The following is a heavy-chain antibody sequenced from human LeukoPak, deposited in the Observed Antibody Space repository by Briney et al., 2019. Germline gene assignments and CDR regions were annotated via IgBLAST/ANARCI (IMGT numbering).Heavy chain of an antibody. D-gene: IGHD4-23*01. CDR2: IYYSGST. Sequence: SQTLSLTCTVSGGSISGGGYYWSWIRQHPGKGLEWIGYIYYSGSTYYNPSLKSRVTISVDTSKNQFSLKLSSVTAADTAVYFCARGDDYGGRFDNWGQGTLVTVSS. J-gene: IGHJ4*02. CDR3: ARGDDYGGRFDN. V-gene: IGHV4-31*03. CDR1: GGSISGGGYY.